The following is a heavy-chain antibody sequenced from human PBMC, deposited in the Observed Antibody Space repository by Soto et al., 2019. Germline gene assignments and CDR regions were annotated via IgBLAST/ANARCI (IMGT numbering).Heavy chain of an antibody. D-gene: IGHD5-12*01. CDR1: GFTFSSYA. V-gene: IGHV3-23*01. CDR2: ISGSGGST. Sequence: GGSLRLSCAASGFTFSSYAMSWVRQAPGKGLEWVSAISGSGGSTYYADSVKGRFTISRDNSKNTLYLQMNSLRAEDTAVYYCAGGYSGYDWHYYYYGMDVWGQGTTVTSP. J-gene: IGHJ6*02. CDR3: AGGYSGYDWHYYYYGMDV.